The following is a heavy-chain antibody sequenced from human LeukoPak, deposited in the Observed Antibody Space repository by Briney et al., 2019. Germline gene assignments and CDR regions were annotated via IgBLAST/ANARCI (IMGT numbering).Heavy chain of an antibody. CDR2: INHSGST. V-gene: IGHV4-34*01. J-gene: IGHJ6*03. Sequence: PSETLSLTCAVYGGSFSGYYWSWIRQPPGKGLEWIGEINHSGSTNYNPSLKSRVTISVDTSKNQFSLKLSSVTAADTAVYYCARDIGILTGYSGYYYYMDVWGKGTTVTVSS. CDR1: GGSFSGYY. D-gene: IGHD3-9*01. CDR3: ARDIGILTGYSGYYYYMDV.